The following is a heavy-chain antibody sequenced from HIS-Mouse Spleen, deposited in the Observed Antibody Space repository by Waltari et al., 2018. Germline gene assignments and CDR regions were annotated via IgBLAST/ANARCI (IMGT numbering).Heavy chain of an antibody. CDR3: ARGEGRELKVDY. V-gene: IGHV4-31*03. D-gene: IGHD1-7*01. CDR1: GGSISSGGYY. CDR2: FYYSGST. J-gene: IGHJ4*02. Sequence: QVQLQESGPGLVKPSQTLSLTCTVSGGSISSGGYYWSWIRQPPGKGLEWIGYFYYSGSTYYNPSLKSRVTISVDTSKNQFSLKLSSVTAADTAVYYCARGEGRELKVDYWGQGTLVTVSS.